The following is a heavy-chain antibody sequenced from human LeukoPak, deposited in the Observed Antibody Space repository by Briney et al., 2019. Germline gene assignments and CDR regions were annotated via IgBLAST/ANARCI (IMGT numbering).Heavy chain of an antibody. Sequence: PGGSLRLSCAASGFTFSSYSMNWVRQAPGKGLEWVSSISSSSSYIYYADSVKGRFTISRDNAKNSLYLQMNSLRAEDTAVYYCAREGPCRGGSSTSCYTHGNNWFDPWGQGTLVTVSS. CDR1: GFTFSSYS. J-gene: IGHJ5*02. V-gene: IGHV3-21*01. CDR3: AREGPCRGGSSTSCYTHGNNWFDP. CDR2: ISSSSSYI. D-gene: IGHD2-2*02.